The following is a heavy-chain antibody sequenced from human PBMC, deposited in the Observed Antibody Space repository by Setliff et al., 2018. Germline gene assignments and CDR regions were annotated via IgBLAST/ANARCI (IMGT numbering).Heavy chain of an antibody. J-gene: IGHJ1*01. D-gene: IGHD3-10*01. CDR1: GGSISSSSYY. CDR3: AKVDFTMLQGVLGQ. Sequence: SETLSLTCTVSGGSISSSSYYWGWIRQPPGKGLEWLGSVYFSGYTYYNPSLSGRVTISIDTSKNQFSLRLTSVTATDTAVYYCAKVDFTMLQGVLGQWGQGTLVTVSS. V-gene: IGHV4-39*07. CDR2: VYFSGYT.